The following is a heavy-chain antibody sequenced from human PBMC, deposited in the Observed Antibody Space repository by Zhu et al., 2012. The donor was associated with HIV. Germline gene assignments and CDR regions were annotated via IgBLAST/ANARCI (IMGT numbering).Heavy chain of an antibody. CDR2: IYYSGST. D-gene: IGHD2-15*01. V-gene: IGHV4-59*11. CDR3: ARDRRGFGDRYYFDS. CDR1: GDSMDNHF. J-gene: IGHJ4*02. Sequence: QVQLQESGPGLVKPSETLSLTCSVSGDSMDNHFWSWIRQPPGKGLEWIGYIYYSGSTNYNPSFKSRLTISVDTSRNLFSLKLTPVTAADTAVYYCARDRRGFGDRYYFDSWGQGTLVSASS.